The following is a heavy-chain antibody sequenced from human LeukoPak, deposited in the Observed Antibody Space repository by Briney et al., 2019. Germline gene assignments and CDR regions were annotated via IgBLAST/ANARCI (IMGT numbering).Heavy chain of an antibody. CDR1: GGSFSGYY. CDR3: ASRLFRYYYYYGMDV. D-gene: IGHD3-10*01. Sequence: PSETLPLTCAVYGGSFSGYYWSWIRQPPGKGLEWIGEINHSGSTNYNPSLKSRVTISVDTSKNQFSLKLSSVTAADTAVYYCASRLFRYYYYYGMDVWGQGTTVTVSS. V-gene: IGHV4-34*01. CDR2: INHSGST. J-gene: IGHJ6*02.